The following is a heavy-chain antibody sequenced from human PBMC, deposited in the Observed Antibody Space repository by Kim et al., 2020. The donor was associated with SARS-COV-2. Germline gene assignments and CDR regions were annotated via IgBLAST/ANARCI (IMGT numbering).Heavy chain of an antibody. CDR2: INAGNGNT. V-gene: IGHV1-3*01. CDR3: ARDLTSIHYDILTGYYNVVTAELDY. D-gene: IGHD3-9*01. CDR1: GYTFTSYA. Sequence: ASVKVSCKASGYTFTSYAMHWVRQAPGQRLEWMGWINAGNGNTKYSQKFQGRVTITRDTSASTAYMELSSLRSEDTAVYYCARDLTSIHYDILTGYYNVVTAELDYWGQGTLVTVSS. J-gene: IGHJ4*02.